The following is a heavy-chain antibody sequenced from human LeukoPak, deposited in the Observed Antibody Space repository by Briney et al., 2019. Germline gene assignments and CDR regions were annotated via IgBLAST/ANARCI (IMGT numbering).Heavy chain of an antibody. CDR3: ARANIVIVPPAMGLSSWFDP. CDR1: GYTFTGYY. V-gene: IGHV1-2*02. CDR2: ISPNSGGT. J-gene: IGHJ5*02. D-gene: IGHD2-2*01. Sequence: ASVKVSCKASGYTFTGYYIHWVRQAPGQGLEWIGWISPNSGGTNYTQKFQARVTMTRDTSISTAYMELSRLRSDDTAVYYCARANIVIVPPAMGLSSWFDPWGQGTLVTVSS.